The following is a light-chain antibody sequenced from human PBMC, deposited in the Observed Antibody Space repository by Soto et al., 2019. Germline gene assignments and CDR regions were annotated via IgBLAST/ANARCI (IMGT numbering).Light chain of an antibody. CDR1: QGVGSS. J-gene: IGKJ4*01. CDR2: LAS. Sequence: EIVLTQSPATLSLSPGERATLSCRASQGVGSSLAWYQHRPGQAPRLLIYLASYRATGVPARFSGSGSGTDFTLTISSLEPEDFAVYYCQHRSKWPPLTFGGGTKVEIK. CDR3: QHRSKWPPLT. V-gene: IGKV3-11*01.